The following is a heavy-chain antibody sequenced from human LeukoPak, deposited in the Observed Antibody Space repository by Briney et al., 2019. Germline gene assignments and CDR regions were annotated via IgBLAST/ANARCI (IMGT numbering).Heavy chain of an antibody. J-gene: IGHJ4*02. V-gene: IGHV3-23*01. CDR3: ARVYGDYSDY. Sequence: PGGSLRLSCIASGFTFSSSAMSWVRQAPGKGLEWVSDINGSGGRTYYADSVKGRFTISRDNSKSTLLLQMNSLRAEDTAVYYCARVYGDYSDYWGQGTLVTVSS. CDR2: INGSGGRT. CDR1: GFTFSSSA. D-gene: IGHD4-17*01.